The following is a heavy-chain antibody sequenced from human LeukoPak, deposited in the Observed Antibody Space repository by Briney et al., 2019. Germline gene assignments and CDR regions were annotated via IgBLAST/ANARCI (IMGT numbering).Heavy chain of an antibody. CDR1: GFTFGDYA. J-gene: IGHJ4*02. V-gene: IGHV3-49*04. Sequence: GGSLRLSCTGSGFTFGDYAMTWVRQAPGKGLEWVGFIRSKAYGGTTECAASVKDRFTISRDDSKSIAYLQMNSLKTEDTAVYYCTRETTPYYWGQGTLVTVSS. CDR2: IRSKAYGGTT. CDR3: TRETTPYY. D-gene: IGHD4-17*01.